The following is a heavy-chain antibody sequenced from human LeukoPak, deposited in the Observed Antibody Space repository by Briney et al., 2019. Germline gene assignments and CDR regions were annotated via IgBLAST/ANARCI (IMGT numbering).Heavy chain of an antibody. CDR3: ARDLTAMDFYYFDY. CDR2: ISGSGGST. V-gene: IGHV3-23*01. Sequence: GGSLRLSCAASGFTFSSYAMSWVRQAPGKGLEWVSAISGSGGSTYYADSVKGRFTISRDNSKNTLYLQMNSLRAEDTAVYYCARDLTAMDFYYFDYWGQGTLVTVSS. J-gene: IGHJ4*02. D-gene: IGHD5-18*01. CDR1: GFTFSSYA.